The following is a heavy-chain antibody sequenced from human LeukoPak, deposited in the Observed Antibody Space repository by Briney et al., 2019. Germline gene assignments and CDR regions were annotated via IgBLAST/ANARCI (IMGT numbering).Heavy chain of an antibody. J-gene: IGHJ4*02. CDR2: TSGTGDSA. Sequence: PGGSLRLSCAASGFTISSYAMSWVRQAPGKGLEWVSGTSGTGDSANYADSVKGRFTISRDTSKNTMYLQMNSLRAEDTAVHYCAGDRVGDGNAYYFVGGQGTLVTVSS. CDR3: AGDRVGDGNAYYFV. D-gene: IGHD3-10*02. V-gene: IGHV3-23*01. CDR1: GFTISSYA.